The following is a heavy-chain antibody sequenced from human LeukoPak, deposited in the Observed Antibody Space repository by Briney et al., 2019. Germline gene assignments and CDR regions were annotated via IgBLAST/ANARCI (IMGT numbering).Heavy chain of an antibody. CDR1: GFTFSDYY. V-gene: IGHV3-11*05. J-gene: IGHJ4*02. CDR2: ISSSSSYT. Sequence: PGGSLRLSCAASGFTFSDYYMSWIRQAPGKGPEWVSYISSSSSYTNYADSVKGRFTISRDNAKNSLYLQMNSLRAEDTAVYYCARGSGKKLWLSDFDYWGQGTLVTVSS. D-gene: IGHD5-18*01. CDR3: ARGSGKKLWLSDFDY.